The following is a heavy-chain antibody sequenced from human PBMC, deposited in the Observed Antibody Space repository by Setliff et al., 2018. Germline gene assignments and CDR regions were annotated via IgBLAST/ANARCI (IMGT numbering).Heavy chain of an antibody. J-gene: IGHJ4*02. D-gene: IGHD3-22*01. Sequence: ETLSLTCSVSGDSIFDNYWSWIRQSPGRGLEWIAYISYTGSTNNNPSLKSRVTISIDSSKNQMSLRMTSVTAADTAVYYCARGRYFESSSYYFPFDYWGLGTLVTVSS. V-gene: IGHV4-59*12. CDR3: ARGRYFESSSYYFPFDY. CDR1: GDSIFDNY. CDR2: ISYTGST.